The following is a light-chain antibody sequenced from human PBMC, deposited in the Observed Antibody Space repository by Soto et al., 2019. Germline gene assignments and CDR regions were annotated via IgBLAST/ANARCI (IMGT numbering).Light chain of an antibody. Sequence: DIQMTQSPSTLSASVGDRVTITFRASQSISSWLAWYQQKPGKAPKLLIYAASSLQSGVPSRFSGSGSGTDFTLTLSSLQPEDFATYYCQQSYSTPPWTFGQGTKVDI. CDR2: AAS. CDR1: QSISSW. V-gene: IGKV1-39*01. CDR3: QQSYSTPPWT. J-gene: IGKJ1*01.